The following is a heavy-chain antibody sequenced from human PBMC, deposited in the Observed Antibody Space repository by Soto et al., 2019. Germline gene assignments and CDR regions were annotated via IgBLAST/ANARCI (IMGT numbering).Heavy chain of an antibody. J-gene: IGHJ6*02. V-gene: IGHV4-39*07. CDR1: GGSISSGDYY. CDR3: ARGEFIICSGGSCPGNYYYGMDV. D-gene: IGHD2-15*01. Sequence: PSETLSLTCTVSGGSISSGDYYWSWIRQPPGKGLEWIGEINHSGSTNYNPSLKSRVTISVDTSKNQFSLRLSSVTAADTAVYYCARGEFIICSGGSCPGNYYYGMDVWGQGTTVTVSS. CDR2: INHSGST.